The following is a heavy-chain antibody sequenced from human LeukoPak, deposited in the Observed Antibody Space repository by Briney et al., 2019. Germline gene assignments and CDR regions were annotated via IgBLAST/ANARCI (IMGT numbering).Heavy chain of an antibody. CDR2: VYYTGRT. J-gene: IGHJ4*02. D-gene: IGHD4-17*01. Sequence: PSETLSLTCTVSGGSINNYYWTWLRQPPGKGLECIGYVYYTGRTYYNPSLKSRVTISVDTSKNQFSLKLNSVTAADTAVYYCARDSSTVTTRHFDYWGQGTLVTVSS. CDR1: GGSINNYY. CDR3: ARDSSTVTTRHFDY. V-gene: IGHV4-59*01.